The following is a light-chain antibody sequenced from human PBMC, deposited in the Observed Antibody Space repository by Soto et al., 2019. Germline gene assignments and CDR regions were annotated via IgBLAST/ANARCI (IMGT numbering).Light chain of an antibody. J-gene: IGLJ1*01. CDR1: SSDVGGYNY. CDR3: AAWDDILNGYV. V-gene: IGLV2-14*01. CDR2: EVS. Sequence: QSVLTQPASVSGSPGQSITISCTGTSSDVGGYNYVSWYQQHPGKAPKLMIYEVSNRPSGVSNRFSGSKSGNTASLTISGLQAEDEADYYCAAWDDILNGYVFGDGTKLTVL.